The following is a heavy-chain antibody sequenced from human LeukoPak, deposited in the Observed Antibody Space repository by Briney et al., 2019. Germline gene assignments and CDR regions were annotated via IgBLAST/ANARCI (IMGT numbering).Heavy chain of an antibody. Sequence: SETLSLTCTVSGGSISSGGYYWSWIRQPPGKGLEWIGYIYHSGSTYYNPSLKSRVTISVDRSKNQFSLKLSSVTAADTAVYYCARVANPAAAGTGFDYWGQGSLVTVSS. CDR1: GGSISSGGYY. V-gene: IGHV4-30-2*01. D-gene: IGHD6-13*01. J-gene: IGHJ4*02. CDR2: IYHSGST. CDR3: ARVANPAAAGTGFDY.